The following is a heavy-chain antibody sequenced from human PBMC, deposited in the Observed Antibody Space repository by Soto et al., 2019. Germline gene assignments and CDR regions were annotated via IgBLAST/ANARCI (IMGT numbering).Heavy chain of an antibody. CDR2: INHSGST. D-gene: IGHD3-10*01. V-gene: IGHV4-34*01. CDR3: ARRYGGGFDF. CDR1: GGSFSGYY. J-gene: IGHJ4*02. Sequence: PSETLSLTCAVYGGSFSGYYWSWIRQPPGKGLEWIGEINHSGSTNYNPSLKSRVTIPVDTSKNQFSLKLSSATAADTAVYYCARRYGGGFDFWGPGTLVTVSS.